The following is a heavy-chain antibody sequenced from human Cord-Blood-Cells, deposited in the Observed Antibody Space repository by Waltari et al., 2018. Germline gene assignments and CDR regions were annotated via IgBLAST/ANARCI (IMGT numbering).Heavy chain of an antibody. CDR1: GGYFSGYY. Sequence: QVQLQQWGAGLLKPSETLSPTCAVYGGYFSGYYWSWIRQPPGKGLGWTGEINHSGSTNYNPSLKSPVTISVEQSKNQFTLKLSSVTAADTAVYYCARRVWVVYARLSFGWFDPWGQGTLVTVSS. D-gene: IGHD2-8*02. J-gene: IGHJ5*02. V-gene: IGHV4-34*01. CDR2: INHSGST. CDR3: ARRVWVVYARLSFGWFDP.